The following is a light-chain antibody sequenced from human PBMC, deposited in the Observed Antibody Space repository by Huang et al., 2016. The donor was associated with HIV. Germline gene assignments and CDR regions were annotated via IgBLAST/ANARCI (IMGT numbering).Light chain of an antibody. V-gene: IGKV1-39*01. J-gene: IGKJ4*01. CDR1: QSINSY. CDR2: GAS. CDR3: QQSYSTPVT. Sequence: DIQMTQSPSSLSASVGDRVTITCRASQSINSYLNWYQQKPGKAPSRLMFGASSLQSGVPSRFSGSGSGTDFTLTISSLQPEDFATYYCQQSYSTPVTFGGGTRVEIK.